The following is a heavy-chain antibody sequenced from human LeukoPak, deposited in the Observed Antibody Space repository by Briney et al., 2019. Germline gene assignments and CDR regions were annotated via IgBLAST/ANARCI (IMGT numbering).Heavy chain of an antibody. J-gene: IGHJ4*02. CDR3: AKEGAAAHFDY. CDR2: ISYDGCNK. V-gene: IGHV3-30*18. CDR1: GFTFSSYG. Sequence: GGSLRLSCAASGFTFSSYGMHWVRQAPGKGLEWVAVISYDGCNKYYADSVKGRFTISRDNSKNTLYLQMNSLRAEDTAVHYCAKEGAAAHFDYWVQGTLVTVSS. D-gene: IGHD6-13*01.